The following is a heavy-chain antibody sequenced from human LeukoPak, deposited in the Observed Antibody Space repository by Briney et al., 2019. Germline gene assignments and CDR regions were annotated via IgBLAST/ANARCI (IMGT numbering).Heavy chain of an antibody. CDR3: SRSQFDY. Sequence: WGSLRLSCEPSGFPFSSYWMLWVRQAPGKGLVWVSRISGDGTIKTYADFVRGRFTISRDNTKNILYLQMNSLKVEDTATYFCSRSQFDYWGQGVLVTVSP. J-gene: IGHJ4*02. CDR1: GFPFSSYW. V-gene: IGHV3-74*03. CDR2: ISGDGTIK.